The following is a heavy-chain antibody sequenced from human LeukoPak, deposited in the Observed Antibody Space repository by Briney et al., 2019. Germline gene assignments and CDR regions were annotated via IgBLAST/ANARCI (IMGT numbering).Heavy chain of an antibody. CDR1: GGSISSPDYY. V-gene: IGHV4-30-4*08. J-gene: IGHJ5*02. Sequence: SQTLSLTCSVSGGSISSPDYYWTWIRQPPGKGLEWIGSIYYSGATFYNPSLKSRLTISLDTSKNKFFLILSSVTVADTAVYYCARGKVPDPWGQGTLVTVSS. CDR3: ARGKVPDP. D-gene: IGHD1-14*01. CDR2: IYYSGAT.